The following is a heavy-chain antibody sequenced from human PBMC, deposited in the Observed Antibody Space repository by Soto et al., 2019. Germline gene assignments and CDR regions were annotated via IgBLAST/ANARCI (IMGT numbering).Heavy chain of an antibody. V-gene: IGHV3-53*04. D-gene: IGHD1-1*01. Sequence: EVQLVESGGGLVQPGGSLRLSCAASGFIVSSNYMSWVRQAPGKGLEWVSVIYSGGSTYYADSVKGRFTISRHNSKNTLYLQMNSLRAEDTAVYYCARDDNDYYYGMDVWGQGTTVTVSS. J-gene: IGHJ6*02. CDR1: GFIVSSNY. CDR3: ARDDNDYYYGMDV. CDR2: IYSGGST.